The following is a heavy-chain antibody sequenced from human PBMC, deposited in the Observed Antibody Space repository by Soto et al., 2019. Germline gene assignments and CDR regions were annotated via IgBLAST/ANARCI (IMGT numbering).Heavy chain of an antibody. V-gene: IGHV4-59*01. CDR1: GGSISSYY. J-gene: IGHJ4*02. CDR2: IYYSGST. CDR3: AGRASRYYYDSSGYFDY. D-gene: IGHD3-22*01. Sequence: SETLSLTCNVFGGSISSYYWSWIRQPPGKGLEWIGYIYYSGSTNYNPSLKSRVTISVDTSKNQFSLKLSSVTAADTAVYYCAGRASRYYYDSSGYFDYWGQGTLVTVS.